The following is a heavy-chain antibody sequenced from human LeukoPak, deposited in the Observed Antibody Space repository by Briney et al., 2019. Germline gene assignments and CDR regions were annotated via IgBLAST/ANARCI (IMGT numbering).Heavy chain of an antibody. J-gene: IGHJ4*02. CDR1: GYTFTGYY. CDR2: INPNSGGT. CDR3: ARGGSYGPVDY. V-gene: IGHV1-2*02. D-gene: IGHD3-16*01. Sequence: ASVKASCKASGYTFTGYYMHWVRQAPGQGLEWMGWINPNSGGTNYAQKFQGSVTMTRDTSISTGYMEVSRLRSDDTALYYCARGGSYGPVDYWGQGTLVTVSS.